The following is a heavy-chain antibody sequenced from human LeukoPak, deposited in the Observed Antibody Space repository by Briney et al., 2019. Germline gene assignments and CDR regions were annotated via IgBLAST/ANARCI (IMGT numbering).Heavy chain of an antibody. J-gene: IGHJ4*02. CDR1: GFTFSSYG. V-gene: IGHV3-33*06. Sequence: GGSLRLSCAASGFTFSSYGMHWVRQAPGKGLEWVAVIWYDGSNKYYADSVKGRLTISRDNSKNTLYLQMNSLRAEDTAVYYCAKDAGLLLRIDYWGQGTLVTVSS. CDR2: IWYDGSNK. CDR3: AKDAGLLLRIDY. D-gene: IGHD3-22*01.